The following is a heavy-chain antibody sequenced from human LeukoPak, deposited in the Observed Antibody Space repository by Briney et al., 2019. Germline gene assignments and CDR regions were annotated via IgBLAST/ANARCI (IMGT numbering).Heavy chain of an antibody. CDR1: GFTFSSYG. CDR2: IWYDGSNK. CDR3: ARERMGRYYFDY. J-gene: IGHJ4*02. D-gene: IGHD1-26*01. V-gene: IGHV3-33*01. Sequence: GGSLRLSCAASGFTFSSYGMHWVRQAPGKGLEWVAVIWYDGSNKYYADSVKGRFTISRDNSKNTLYLQMNSLRAEDTAVYYCARERMGRYYFDYWGQGTLVTASS.